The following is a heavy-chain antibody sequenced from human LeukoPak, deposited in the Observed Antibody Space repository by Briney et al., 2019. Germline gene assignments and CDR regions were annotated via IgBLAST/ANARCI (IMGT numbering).Heavy chain of an antibody. J-gene: IGHJ4*02. D-gene: IGHD3-22*01. V-gene: IGHV1-46*01. Sequence: ASVKVSCKASGYTFTTYHMHWVRQAPGQGLEWMGVINPSGGITSYAQKFQGRVAMTRDTSTSTVNMELSSLRSEDTAVYYCARAYYYDSSGPIHYFDYRGQGTLVTVSS. CDR2: INPSGGIT. CDR1: GYTFTTYH. CDR3: ARAYYYDSSGPIHYFDY.